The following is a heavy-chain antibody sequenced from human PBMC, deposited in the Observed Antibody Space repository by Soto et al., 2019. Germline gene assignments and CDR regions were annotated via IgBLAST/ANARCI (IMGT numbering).Heavy chain of an antibody. V-gene: IGHV1-18*01. D-gene: IGHD2-2*03. CDR1: GYTCTSYG. Sequence: ASVKVACRAAGYTCTSYGINWVRQATGQGLEWMGWINPNSGNTDYAQKLQGRVTMTRDTSTSTAYMALRSLRSDDTAVYYCARDQWMAYYMDVWGKGTTVTVSS. CDR3: ARDQWMAYYMDV. CDR2: INPNSGNT. J-gene: IGHJ6*03.